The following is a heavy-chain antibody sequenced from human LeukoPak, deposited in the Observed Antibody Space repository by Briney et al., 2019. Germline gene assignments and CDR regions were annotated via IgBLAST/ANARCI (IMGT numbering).Heavy chain of an antibody. CDR1: RFTFSSYW. J-gene: IGHJ4*02. Sequence: GGSLRLSCAASRFTFSSYWMHWVRQAPGKGLEWVAVIAYDGVNTYFADSVRGRFTISRDNSKNTLYLEMNSLRPDDTGLYYCARDFDSDGYWVGPLDSWGQGTLVTVSS. D-gene: IGHD3-22*01. CDR2: IAYDGVNT. CDR3: ARDFDSDGYWVGPLDS. V-gene: IGHV3-30*03.